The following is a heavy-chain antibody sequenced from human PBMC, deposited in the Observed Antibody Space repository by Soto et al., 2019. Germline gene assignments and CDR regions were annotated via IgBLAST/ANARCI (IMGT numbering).Heavy chain of an antibody. Sequence: SETLSLTCAVSGGSISSSNWWSWVRQPPGKGLEWIGEIYHSGSTNYNPSLKSRVTISVDKSKNQFSLKLSSVTAADTAVYDCARLGEAAHYYAGMEVWGQGNSVT. J-gene: IGHJ6*01. CDR2: IYHSGST. V-gene: IGHV4-4*02. CDR3: ARLGEAAHYYAGMEV. D-gene: IGHD6-13*01. CDR1: GGSISSSNW.